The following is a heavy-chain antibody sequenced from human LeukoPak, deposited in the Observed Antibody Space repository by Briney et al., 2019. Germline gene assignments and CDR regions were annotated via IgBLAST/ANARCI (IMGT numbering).Heavy chain of an antibody. CDR1: GGSISSGSYY. D-gene: IGHD5-12*01. V-gene: IGHV4-61*02. J-gene: IGHJ4*02. CDR2: IYTSGST. Sequence: KSSETLSLTCTVSGGSISSGSYYWSWIRQPAGKGLEWIGRIYTSGSTNYNPSLKSRVTISVDTSKNQFSLKLSSVTAADTAVYYCARGDSGYDSFDYWGQGTLVTVSS. CDR3: ARGDSGYDSFDY.